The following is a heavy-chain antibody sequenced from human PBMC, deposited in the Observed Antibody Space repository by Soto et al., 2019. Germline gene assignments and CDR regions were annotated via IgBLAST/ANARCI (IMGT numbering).Heavy chain of an antibody. CDR1: GGTFSSYA. Sequence: GASVKVSCKASGGTFSSYAISWVRQAPGRGLEWMGGIIPIFGTANYAQKFQGRVTITADESTSTAYMELSSLRSEDTAVYYCARVFWQLVQLDGMDVWGQGTTVTVSS. CDR3: ARVFWQLVQLDGMDV. J-gene: IGHJ6*02. V-gene: IGHV1-69*13. D-gene: IGHD6-6*01. CDR2: IIPIFGTA.